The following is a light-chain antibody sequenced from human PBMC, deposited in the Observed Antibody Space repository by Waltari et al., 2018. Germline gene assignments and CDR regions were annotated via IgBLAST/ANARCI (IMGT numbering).Light chain of an antibody. CDR1: QSVNTK. Sequence: EIVLTQSPANLSLSPGQGATLPCRASQSVNTKLAWYQQKPGQAPRLLIYDASNRATGIPGRFSGRGSGTDFTLTISSLEPEDFAVYYCQQRSNWPPMYTFGQGTKLEIK. J-gene: IGKJ2*01. CDR2: DAS. CDR3: QQRSNWPPMYT. V-gene: IGKV3-11*01.